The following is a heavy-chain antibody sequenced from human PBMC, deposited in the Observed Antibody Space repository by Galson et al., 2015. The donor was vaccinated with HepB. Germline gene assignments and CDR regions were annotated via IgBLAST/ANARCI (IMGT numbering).Heavy chain of an antibody. V-gene: IGHV3-33*01. Sequence: SLRLSCAASGFIFSEYGMHWVRQAPGKGLEWLAVIWSDGTNQYYTDALKGRFTISRDNSKNTLYLQMNSLKVEDTAVYYCARERDSYYYYYMDVWGKGTTVTVSS. CDR2: IWSDGTNQ. CDR1: GFIFSEYG. CDR3: ARERDSYYYYYMDV. J-gene: IGHJ6*03. D-gene: IGHD3/OR15-3a*01.